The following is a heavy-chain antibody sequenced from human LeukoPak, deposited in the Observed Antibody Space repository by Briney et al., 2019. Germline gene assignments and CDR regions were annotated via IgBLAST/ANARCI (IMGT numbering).Heavy chain of an antibody. CDR3: GTSRGVTTDFDY. Sequence: GSSLRLSCAASGFTFYDYAMHWVRQAPGKGLEWVSGISWNSGSIGYADSVKGRFTISRDNAKNSLYLKMNRLRADATALYYCGTSRGVTTDFDYWGQGTLVTVSS. CDR1: GFTFYDYA. D-gene: IGHD4-17*01. V-gene: IGHV3-9*01. J-gene: IGHJ4*02. CDR2: ISWNSGSI.